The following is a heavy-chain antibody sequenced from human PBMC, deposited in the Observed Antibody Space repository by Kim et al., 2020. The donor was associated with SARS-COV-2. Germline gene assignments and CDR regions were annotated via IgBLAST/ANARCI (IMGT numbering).Heavy chain of an antibody. CDR1: GYTFTSYG. CDR2: ISAYNCNT. J-gene: IGHJ5*02. D-gene: IGHD3-10*01. Sequence: ASVKVSCKASGYTFTSYGISWVRQAPGQGLEWMGWISAYNCNTNYAQKLQGRVTMTTDTSTSTAYMELRSLRSDDTALYYCSRVLLWFGELSSDLNWFDPWGQGTLVTVSS. V-gene: IGHV1-18*01. CDR3: SRVLLWFGELSSDLNWFDP.